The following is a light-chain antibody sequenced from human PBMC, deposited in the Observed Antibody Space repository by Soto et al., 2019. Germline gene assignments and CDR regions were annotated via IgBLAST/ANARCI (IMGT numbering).Light chain of an antibody. Sequence: EIVLTQSPPTLSLSPGERATLSCRASQSVSSYLAWYQQKPGQAPRLLIYDASNRATGIPARFSGSGSGTDFTLTISSLEPEDFAVYYCQQRSNWPPLTFGQRTRMQVK. CDR2: DAS. J-gene: IGKJ5*01. CDR3: QQRSNWPPLT. CDR1: QSVSSY. V-gene: IGKV3-11*01.